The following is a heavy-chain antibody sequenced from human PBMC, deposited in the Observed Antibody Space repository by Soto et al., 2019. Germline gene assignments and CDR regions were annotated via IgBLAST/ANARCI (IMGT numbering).Heavy chain of an antibody. CDR1: GFTFSNYA. CDR3: AKDYGDNPFDY. V-gene: IGHV3-23*01. J-gene: IGHJ4*01. D-gene: IGHD4-17*01. Sequence: GGSLRLSCAASGFTFSNYAMSWVRQAPGKGLEWVSVISGSGGITYYADSVKGRFTTSRDNSKNTLYLQMNSLRAEDTAIYYSAKDYGDNPFDYWGQGTQVTVSS. CDR2: ISGSGGIT.